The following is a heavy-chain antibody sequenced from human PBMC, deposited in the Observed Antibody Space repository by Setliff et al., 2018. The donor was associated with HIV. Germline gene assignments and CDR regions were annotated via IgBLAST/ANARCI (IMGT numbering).Heavy chain of an antibody. CDR3: ARVDCSGGSCYSPAY. CDR1: GGSISSYY. J-gene: IGHJ4*02. Sequence: SETLSLTCTVFGGSISSYYWSWIRQPPGKGLEWIGYIYYSGSTNYNPSLKSRVTISVDTSKNQFSLKLTSVTAADTAIYYCARVDCSGGSCYSPAYWGQGTLVTAPQ. CDR2: IYYSGST. V-gene: IGHV4-59*12. D-gene: IGHD2-15*01.